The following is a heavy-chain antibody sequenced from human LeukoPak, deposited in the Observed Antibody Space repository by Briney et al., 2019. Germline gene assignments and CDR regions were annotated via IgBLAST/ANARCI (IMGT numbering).Heavy chain of an antibody. J-gene: IGHJ3*02. Sequence: ASVKVSCKASGYTFTSYGISWVRQAPGQGLEWMGWISAYNGNTNYAQKLQGRVTMTTDTSTSTAYMELRSLRSDDTAVYYCARDLGVGIYDFWNPGGFSDIWGQGTMVTVSS. CDR3: ARDLGVGIYDFWNPGGFSDI. V-gene: IGHV1-18*01. D-gene: IGHD3-3*01. CDR2: ISAYNGNT. CDR1: GYTFTSYG.